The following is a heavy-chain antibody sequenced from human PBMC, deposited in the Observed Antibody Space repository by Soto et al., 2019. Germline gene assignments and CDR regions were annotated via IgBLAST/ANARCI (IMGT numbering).Heavy chain of an antibody. D-gene: IGHD3-16*02. CDR3: AKSSGPIDYFDY. J-gene: IGHJ4*02. CDR2: IWYDGSNE. V-gene: IGHV3-33*06. CDR1: GFSFNTYG. Sequence: QVQLVESGGGVVQPGRSLRLSCAASGFSFNTYGMHWVRQAPGKGLEWVAVIWYDGSNEYYANSVKGRFTISRDSSKNTLYLQMNSLRAEDTAVYYCAKSSGPIDYFDYWGQGTLVTVSS.